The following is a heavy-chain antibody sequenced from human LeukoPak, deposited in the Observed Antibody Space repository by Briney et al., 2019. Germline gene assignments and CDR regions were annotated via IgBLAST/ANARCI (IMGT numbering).Heavy chain of an antibody. J-gene: IGHJ4*02. V-gene: IGHV3-23*01. CDR1: GFTLSNHA. D-gene: IGHD1-1*01. CDR2: ISGSGAMT. CDR3: ARDQDWNDRGGLDY. Sequence: GGSLRLSCAASGFTLSNHAMIWVRQAPGKGLEWVSSISGSGAMTYYADSVKGRFTISRDNAMDTLYLRMNSLRAEDTAVYYCARDQDWNDRGGLDYWGQGTLVTVSS.